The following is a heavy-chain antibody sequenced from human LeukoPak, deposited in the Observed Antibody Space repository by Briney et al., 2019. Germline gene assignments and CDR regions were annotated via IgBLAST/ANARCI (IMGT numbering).Heavy chain of an antibody. CDR2: INSDGTKS. CDR1: GFTFSNLW. D-gene: IGHD1-20*01. Sequence: GGSLRLSCAASGFTFSNLWMHWVRQVPGEGLVWVSHINSDGTKSTYSDSVKGRFTISRDTAENSVFLQMNSLNADDTAVYYCSSTFHITGTTYYYRGQGSLVTVPS. V-gene: IGHV3-74*01. J-gene: IGHJ4*02. CDR3: SSTFHITGTTYYY.